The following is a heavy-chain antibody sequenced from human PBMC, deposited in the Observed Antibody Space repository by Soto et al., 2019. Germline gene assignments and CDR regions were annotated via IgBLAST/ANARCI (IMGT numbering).Heavy chain of an antibody. D-gene: IGHD2-15*01. CDR1: GVSITTRSYH. Sequence: QVQLQESGPGLVKASETLSLICTVSGVSITTRSYHWAWIRQPPGKGLEWIGNIYSSGSAYYNPSIKSRVTISVDTSKKQFSLELKSVTAADTAVYYCTGGGPLVAAADTPWDWGQGTLVTVSS. CDR3: TGGGPLVAAADTPWD. V-gene: IGHV4-39*01. J-gene: IGHJ4*02. CDR2: IYSSGSA.